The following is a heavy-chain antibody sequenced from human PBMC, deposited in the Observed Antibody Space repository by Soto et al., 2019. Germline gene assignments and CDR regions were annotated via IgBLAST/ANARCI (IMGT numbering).Heavy chain of an antibody. J-gene: IGHJ6*02. CDR3: ASSEIWYYYYGMDV. CDR2: IKQDGSEK. CDR1: GFTFSSYW. V-gene: IGHV3-7*05. D-gene: IGHD6-25*01. Sequence: GGSLILSCAASGFTFSSYWMSWVRQAPGKGLEWVANIKQDGSEKYYVDSVKGRFTISRDNAKNSLYLQMNSLRAEDTAVYYCASSEIWYYYYGMDVWGQGTTVTVSS.